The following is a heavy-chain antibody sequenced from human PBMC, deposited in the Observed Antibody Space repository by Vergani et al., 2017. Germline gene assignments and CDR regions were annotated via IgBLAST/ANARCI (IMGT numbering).Heavy chain of an antibody. D-gene: IGHD3-22*01. CDR2: ISYDGTQK. V-gene: IGHV3-30*03. J-gene: IGHJ1*01. CDR3: ATKSCGSPGCQIGYFRE. Sequence: QVHLVESGGGVVQPGRSLRLSCGVSGFTSSYYGMHWVRPAPGKGLEWVAVISYDGTQKYYAVSVKGRFNISRDNSKSTLYLQMNSLRTEDTAVYYCATKSCGSPGCQIGYFREWGQGTLVTVSS. CDR1: GFTSSYYG.